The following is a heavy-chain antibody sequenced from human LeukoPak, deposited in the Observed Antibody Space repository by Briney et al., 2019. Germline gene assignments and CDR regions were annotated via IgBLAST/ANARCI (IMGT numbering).Heavy chain of an antibody. J-gene: IGHJ5*02. Sequence: SETLSLPCAVYGGSFSGYYWSWVRQPPGKGLEWIGEINHSGSTNYNPSLKSRVTISVDTSKNQFSLKLSSVTAADTAVYYCARGRLGSRITMVRGFDPWGQGTLVTVSS. CDR1: GGSFSGYY. V-gene: IGHV4-34*01. CDR2: INHSGST. CDR3: ARGRLGSRITMVRGFDP. D-gene: IGHD3-10*01.